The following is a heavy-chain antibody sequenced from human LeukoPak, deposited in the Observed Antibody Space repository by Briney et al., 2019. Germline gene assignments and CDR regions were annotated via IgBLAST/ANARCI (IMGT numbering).Heavy chain of an antibody. D-gene: IGHD5-24*01. CDR2: IIPIFGTA. J-gene: IGHJ4*02. Sequence: SVKVSCKASGGTFTSYAISSVRQAPGQGLEWMGRIIPIFGTANYAQRFQGRVTITTDESTSTAYMELSSLRSEDTAVYYCARGRDGYNSGELDYWGQGTLVTLSS. V-gene: IGHV1-69*05. CDR1: GGTFTSYA. CDR3: ARGRDGYNSGELDY.